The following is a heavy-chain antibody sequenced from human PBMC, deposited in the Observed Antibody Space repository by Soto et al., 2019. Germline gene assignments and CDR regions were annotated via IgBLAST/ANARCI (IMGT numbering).Heavy chain of an antibody. CDR1: GFTFSSYG. CDR3: ARDTATGGTMVRGVRWYYYGMDV. CDR2: IWYDGSNK. Sequence: GGSLRLSCAASGFTFSSYGMHWVRQAPGKGLEWVAVIWYDGSNKYYADSVKGRFTISRDNSKNTLYLQMNSLRAEDTAVYYCARDTATGGTMVRGVRWYYYGMDVWGQGTTVTSP. V-gene: IGHV3-33*01. J-gene: IGHJ6*02. D-gene: IGHD3-10*01.